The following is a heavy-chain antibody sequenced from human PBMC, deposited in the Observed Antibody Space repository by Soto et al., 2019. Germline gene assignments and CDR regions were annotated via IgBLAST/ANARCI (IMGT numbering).Heavy chain of an antibody. CDR2: MSGTTGYT. Sequence: QVQLVESGGGLVKPGGSLRLSCAASGFTFSDHYMSWIRQAPGKRLEWISYMSGTTGYTNYADSVRGRFTISSDNAKNSLYLQMNSLRAEDTAVYYCARVAYRSTWYEVVYWGQGTLVTVSS. J-gene: IGHJ4*02. V-gene: IGHV3-11*06. D-gene: IGHD6-13*01. CDR1: GFTFSDHY. CDR3: ARVAYRSTWYEVVY.